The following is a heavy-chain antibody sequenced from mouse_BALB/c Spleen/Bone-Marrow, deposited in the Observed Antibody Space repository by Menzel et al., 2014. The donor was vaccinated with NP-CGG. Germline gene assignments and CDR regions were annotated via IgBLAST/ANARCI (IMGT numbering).Heavy chain of an antibody. D-gene: IGHD1-1*01. V-gene: IGHV1-14*01. CDR3: ARRDYYGSSFYWYFDV. CDR2: INPYNDGT. J-gene: IGHJ1*01. Sequence: VQLQQSGPELVKPGASVKMSCKASGYTFTSYVMHWVKQKPGQGLEWIGYINPYNDGTKYNEKFKGKATLTSDKSSSTDYMELSSLTSEDSAVYYCARRDYYGSSFYWYFDVWGAGTTVTVSS. CDR1: GYTFTSYV.